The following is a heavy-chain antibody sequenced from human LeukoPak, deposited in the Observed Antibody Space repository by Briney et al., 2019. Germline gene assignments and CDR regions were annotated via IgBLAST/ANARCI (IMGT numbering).Heavy chain of an antibody. Sequence: SQTLSLTCTVSGGSISSGDYYWSWIRQPPGRGLEWIGYIYYSGSTYYNPSLKSRVTISVDTSKNQFSLKLSSVTAADTAVYYCARVFAAMGYYYMDVWGKGTTVTVSS. J-gene: IGHJ6*03. CDR2: IYYSGST. CDR3: ARVFAAMGYYYMDV. V-gene: IGHV4-30-4*08. CDR1: GGSISSGDYY. D-gene: IGHD5-18*01.